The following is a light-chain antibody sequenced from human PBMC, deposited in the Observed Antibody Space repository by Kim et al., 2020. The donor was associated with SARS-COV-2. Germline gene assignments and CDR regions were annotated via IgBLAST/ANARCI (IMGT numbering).Light chain of an antibody. J-gene: IGKJ3*01. V-gene: IGKV1-16*01. CDR1: QGINNY. CDR2: AAS. Sequence: DIQMTQSPSSLSASVGDRVTITCRTSQGINNYLAWFQQKPGKAPKSLIYAASSLQSGVPSRFGGSGSGTEFTLTISSLQPEDFATYYCQQYNSYPQTFGPGTKVDIK. CDR3: QQYNSYPQT.